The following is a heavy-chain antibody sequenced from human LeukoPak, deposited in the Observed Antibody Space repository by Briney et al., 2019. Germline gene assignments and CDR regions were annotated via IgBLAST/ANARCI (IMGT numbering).Heavy chain of an antibody. J-gene: IGHJ4*02. CDR3: ARRHCSSTSCYPLDY. CDR2: ISAYNGNT. V-gene: IGHV1-18*04. D-gene: IGHD2-2*01. Sequence: GASVKVSCKASGYTFTSYGISWVRQAPGQGLEWMGWISAYNGNTNYAQKLQGRVTMITDTSTSTAYMELRSLRSDDTAVYYCARRHCSSTSCYPLDYWGQGTLVAVSS. CDR1: GYTFTSYG.